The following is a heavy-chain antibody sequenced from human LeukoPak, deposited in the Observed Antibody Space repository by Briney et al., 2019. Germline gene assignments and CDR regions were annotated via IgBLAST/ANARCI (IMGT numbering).Heavy chain of an antibody. J-gene: IGHJ4*02. V-gene: IGHV3-21*01. D-gene: IGHD6-6*01. CDR3: ARDHLAPYFASYSSSSGTFDY. CDR1: GFTFSNYS. CDR2: ISPSSHYI. Sequence: GGSLRLSCAGSGFTFSNYSINWVRQAPGKGLEWVSSISPSSHYIYYADSVKGRFTISRDNATNSLSLQMNSLRAEDTAVYYCARDHLAPYFASYSSSSGTFDYWGQGTLVTVSS.